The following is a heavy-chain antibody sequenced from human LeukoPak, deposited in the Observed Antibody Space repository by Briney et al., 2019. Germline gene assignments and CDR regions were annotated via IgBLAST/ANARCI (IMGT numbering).Heavy chain of an antibody. Sequence: GGSLRLSCAASGFTFSSYAMHWVRQAPGKGLEWVAVISYDGSNKYYADSVKGRFTISRDNSKNTLYLQMNSLRAEDTAVYYCARPSPWGDPWGQGTLVTVSS. V-gene: IGHV3-30-3*01. D-gene: IGHD3-16*01. CDR2: ISYDGSNK. CDR3: ARPSPWGDP. CDR1: GFTFSSYA. J-gene: IGHJ5*02.